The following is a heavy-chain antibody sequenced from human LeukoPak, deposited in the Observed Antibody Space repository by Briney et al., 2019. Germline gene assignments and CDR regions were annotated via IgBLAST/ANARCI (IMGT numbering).Heavy chain of an antibody. CDR1: GYTFTSYA. CDR3: VVAVAGTGVDY. J-gene: IGHJ4*02. Sequence: GASVKVSCKASGYTFTSYAMNWVRQAPGQGLEWTGWINTNTGNPTYAQGFTGRFVFSLDTSVSTAYLQISSLKAEDTAVYYCVVAVAGTGVDYWGQGTLVTVSS. CDR2: INTNTGNP. D-gene: IGHD6-19*01. V-gene: IGHV7-4-1*02.